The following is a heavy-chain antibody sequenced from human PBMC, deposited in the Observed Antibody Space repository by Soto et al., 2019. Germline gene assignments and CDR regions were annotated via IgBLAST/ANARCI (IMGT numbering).Heavy chain of an antibody. D-gene: IGHD6-6*01. CDR2: MNPNSGNT. CDR3: ARGVVAALYNWFDP. V-gene: IGHV1-8*01. Sequence: QVQLVQSGAEVKKPGASVKVSCKASGYTFTSYDINWVRQATGQGLERMGWMNPNSGNTGYAQKFQGRVTMTRNTSISTAYMELSSLRSEDTAVYYCARGVVAALYNWFDPWGQGTLVTVSS. J-gene: IGHJ5*02. CDR1: GYTFTSYD.